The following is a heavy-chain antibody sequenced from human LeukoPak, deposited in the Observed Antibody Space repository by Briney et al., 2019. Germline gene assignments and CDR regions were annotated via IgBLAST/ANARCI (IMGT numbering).Heavy chain of an antibody. CDR1: GGAISNYY. D-gene: IGHD2-15*01. Sequence: SETLSLTCTVSGGAISNYYWSWIRQPPGKGLEWIGYIDYSGSTNYNPSLKSRVTISLDTSNNQFSLKLTSVTAADTAVYYCARAPRCSGGSCCFDYWGQGTLVTVSS. V-gene: IGHV4-59*01. J-gene: IGHJ4*02. CDR2: IDYSGST. CDR3: ARAPRCSGGSCCFDY.